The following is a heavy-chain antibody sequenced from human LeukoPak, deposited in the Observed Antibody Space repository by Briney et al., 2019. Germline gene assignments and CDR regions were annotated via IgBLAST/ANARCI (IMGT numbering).Heavy chain of an antibody. D-gene: IGHD3-10*01. CDR1: GTAISSYF. CDR3: ASLWFGESGVDY. V-gene: IGHV4-59*08. J-gene: IGHJ4*02. CDR2: FYHIGGT. Sequence: SETLSLTCTISGTAISSYFWNWIRQSPAKGLEWIGYFYHIGGTSYNPSLRSRVTISVDSSQKKFSLQVTSVTAADTAIYYCASLWFGESGVDYWGQGTLVTVSS.